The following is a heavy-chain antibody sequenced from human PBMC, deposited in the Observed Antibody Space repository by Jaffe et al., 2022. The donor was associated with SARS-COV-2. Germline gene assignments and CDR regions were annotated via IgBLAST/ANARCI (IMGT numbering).Heavy chain of an antibody. CDR2: TYHIGSK. V-gene: IGHV4-38-2*02. D-gene: IGHD5-12*01. Sequence: QVQLQESGPGLVRPSETLPLTCTVSGYFISSGYYWAWIRQSPGKGLEWVGSTYHIGSKYYNPSLTSRVTISVDTSKNQFFLKLSSVTAADTAVYYCARAVTNIGLDSDRFDLWGQGTMVTVSS. CDR3: ARAVTNIGLDSDRFDL. J-gene: IGHJ3*01. CDR1: GYFISSGYY.